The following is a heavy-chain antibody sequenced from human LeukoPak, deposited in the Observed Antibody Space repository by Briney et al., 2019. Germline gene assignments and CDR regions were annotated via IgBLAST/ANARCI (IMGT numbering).Heavy chain of an antibody. J-gene: IGHJ4*02. Sequence: GGSLRPSCVASGFSFSNSWMTWVRRAPGKGLEWVANIKQGGSSKYYVDSVKGRFTTSRDDAKNSLFLQMNSLRAEDTAVYYCGRGEGFLVDHWGQGTLVTVST. CDR1: GFSFSNSW. CDR3: GRGEGFLVDH. D-gene: IGHD3-3*01. V-gene: IGHV3-7*01. CDR2: IKQGGSSK.